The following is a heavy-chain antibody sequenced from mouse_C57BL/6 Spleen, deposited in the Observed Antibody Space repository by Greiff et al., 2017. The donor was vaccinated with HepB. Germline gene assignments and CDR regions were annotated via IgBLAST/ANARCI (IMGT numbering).Heavy chain of an antibody. V-gene: IGHV5-16*01. CDR2: INYDGSST. Sequence: EVKLVESEGGLVQPGSSMKLSCTASGFTFSDYYMAWVRQVPEKGLEWVANINYDGSSTYYLDSLKSRFIISRDNAKNILYLQMSSLKSEDTATYYCARDGWLPHWYFDVWGTGTTVTVSS. D-gene: IGHD2-3*01. CDR3: ARDGWLPHWYFDV. CDR1: GFTFSDYY. J-gene: IGHJ1*03.